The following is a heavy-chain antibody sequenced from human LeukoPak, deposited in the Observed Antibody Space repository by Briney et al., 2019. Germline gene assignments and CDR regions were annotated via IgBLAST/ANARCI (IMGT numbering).Heavy chain of an antibody. J-gene: IGHJ4*02. D-gene: IGHD6-19*01. CDR2: IHYSGST. CDR3: ARVRAVAGIH. Sequence: PSETLSLTCTVSGGSISSSSYYWGWIRQPPGKGLEWIGSIHYSGSTYYNPSLKSRVTISVDTSKNQFSLKLSSVTAADTAVYYCARVRAVAGIHWGQGTLVTVSS. CDR1: GGSISSSSYY. V-gene: IGHV4-39*07.